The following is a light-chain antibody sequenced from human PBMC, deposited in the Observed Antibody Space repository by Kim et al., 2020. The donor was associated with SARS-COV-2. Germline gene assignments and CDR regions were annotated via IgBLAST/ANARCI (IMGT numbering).Light chain of an antibody. J-gene: IGLJ3*02. CDR3: QTWGTGSWV. V-gene: IGLV4-69*01. CDR1: SGHSNYA. Sequence: QLVLTQSPSASASLGASVKLTCTLTSGHSNYAIAWHQQLPEKGPRYLMKVNSDGSHTKGDGIPDRFSGSSSGAERHLTISSLQSEDEADYHCQTWGTGSWVFGGGTKLTVL. CDR2: VNSDGSH.